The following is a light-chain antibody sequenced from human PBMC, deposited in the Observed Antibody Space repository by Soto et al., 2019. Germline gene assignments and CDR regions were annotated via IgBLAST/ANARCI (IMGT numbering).Light chain of an antibody. J-gene: IGLJ1*01. Sequence: QSVPTQPASVSGSPGQSITISCTGTSSDVGGYNYVSWYQQHPGKAPKFMIYDVSNRPSGVSNRFSGSKSGNTASLTIPGLQAEDEADYYCCSYTTSNTRQIVFGTGTRSPS. CDR1: SSDVGGYNY. V-gene: IGLV2-14*01. CDR3: CSYTTSNTRQIV. CDR2: DVS.